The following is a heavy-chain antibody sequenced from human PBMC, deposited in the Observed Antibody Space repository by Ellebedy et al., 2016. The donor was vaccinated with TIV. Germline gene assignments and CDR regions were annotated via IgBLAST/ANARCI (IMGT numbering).Heavy chain of an antibody. D-gene: IGHD6-19*01. Sequence: GESLKISCVASGFTFDSYAMHWVRQAPGKGLEWMAVISHDGSSQYYADSVKGRFTVSRDNSMTTVYLEMNSLRAEDTALYYCARDLDKSSGWYGGAAYWGQGTQVTVSS. J-gene: IGHJ4*02. CDR2: ISHDGSSQ. V-gene: IGHV3-30-3*01. CDR1: GFTFDSYA. CDR3: ARDLDKSSGWYGGAAY.